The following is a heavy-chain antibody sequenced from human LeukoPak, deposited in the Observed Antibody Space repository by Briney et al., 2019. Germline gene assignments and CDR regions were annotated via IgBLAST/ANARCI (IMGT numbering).Heavy chain of an antibody. J-gene: IGHJ4*02. V-gene: IGHV1-24*01. Sequence: ASVKVSCTVSGYALTELSTHWVRQAPGKGLEWRGGFDPEDGETIYAQTAQGRVTMTADTSTDTAYMEPSSLRSEDTAVYYCATAPRRYDFWSGLVVDYWGQGTLVTVSS. CDR2: FDPEDGET. CDR3: ATAPRRYDFWSGLVVDY. CDR1: GYALTELS. D-gene: IGHD3-3*01.